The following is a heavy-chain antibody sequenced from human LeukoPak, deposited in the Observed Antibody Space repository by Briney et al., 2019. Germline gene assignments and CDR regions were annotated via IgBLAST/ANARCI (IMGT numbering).Heavy chain of an antibody. V-gene: IGHV3-7*01. CDR3: AKDSRFCTGYDCRGDAFDS. CDR2: IKEDGSQK. Sequence: QTGGSLRLSCAASGFTFRDYWMSWVRQSPGKGLEWVANIKEDGSQKYDVDSVRGRFTISRDNAKNSLFLQMDSLRAEDTAVYYCAKDSRFCTGYDCRGDAFDSWGQGTMVTVTS. D-gene: IGHD2-8*02. J-gene: IGHJ3*02. CDR1: GFTFRDYW.